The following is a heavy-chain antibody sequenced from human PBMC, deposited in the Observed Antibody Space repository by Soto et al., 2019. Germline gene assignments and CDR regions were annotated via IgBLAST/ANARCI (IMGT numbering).Heavy chain of an antibody. J-gene: IGHJ4*02. CDR2: VYYSGST. Sequence: PSETLSLTCTLSAVSISSSTYYWGWLRQSPGKGLEWLGSVYYSGSTYYNPSLESRVTISVDKSKNQFSLKLMSLSAADPAVYYGGRLEGPATISYYFDYWGQGALVPSPQ. D-gene: IGHD3-3*01. CDR1: AVSISSSTYY. V-gene: IGHV4-39*01. CDR3: GRLEGPATISYYFDY.